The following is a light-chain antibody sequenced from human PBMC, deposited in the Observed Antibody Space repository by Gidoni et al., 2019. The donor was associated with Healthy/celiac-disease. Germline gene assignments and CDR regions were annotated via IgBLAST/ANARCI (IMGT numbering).Light chain of an antibody. J-gene: IGKJ1*01. V-gene: IGKV1-39*01. CDR1: QISSSY. CDR3: QQSYNTPRT. Sequence: DIQMTQSPSSLSTSVGDRVTITCRASQISSSYLNWYQQKPGKAPRLLIYAASSLQSGVPARFSGSGSGTDFTLTISSLQPEDFAAYYCQQSYNTPRTFGQXTRVEIK. CDR2: AAS.